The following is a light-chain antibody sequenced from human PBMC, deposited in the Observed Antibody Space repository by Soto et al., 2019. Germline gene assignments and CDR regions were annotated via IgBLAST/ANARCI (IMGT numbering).Light chain of an antibody. CDR1: QSVSSN. J-gene: IGKJ1*01. V-gene: IGKV3-15*01. CDR3: QLYINWPSMWT. CDR2: GAS. Sequence: EIVMTQSPATLSVSPGERATLSCRASQSVSSNLAWYQQKPGQAPRLLIYGASTRATGIPARFSGSGSGTEFTLTISSLQCEYSAVSYCQLYINWPSMWTFGQGTNVEIK.